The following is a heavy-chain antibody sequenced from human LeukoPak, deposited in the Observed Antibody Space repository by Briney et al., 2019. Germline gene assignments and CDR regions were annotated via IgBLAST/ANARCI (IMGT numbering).Heavy chain of an antibody. D-gene: IGHD2-21*02. CDR2: IKQDGSER. CDR1: GFTFSSYW. Sequence: SGGSLRLSCAASGFTFSSYWMSWVRQAPGKGPEWVANIKQDGSERYYVDSVKGRFTISRDNAKNSLYLQMNSLRAEDTAVYHCMMSLTAHYYYGMDVWGQGTTVTVSS. J-gene: IGHJ6*02. V-gene: IGHV3-7*02. CDR3: MMSLTAHYYYGMDV.